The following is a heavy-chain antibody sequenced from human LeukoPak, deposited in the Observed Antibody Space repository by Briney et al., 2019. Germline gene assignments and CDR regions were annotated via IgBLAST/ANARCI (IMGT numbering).Heavy chain of an antibody. V-gene: IGHV3-30*18. CDR2: ISYDGSNK. Sequence: PGGSLRLSCAASGFTFSSYGVHWVRQAPGKGLEWVAVISYDGSNKYYADSVKGRFTISRDNSKNTLYLQMNSLRAEDTAVYYCAKVAGIRTTAFDYWGQGTLVTVSS. CDR3: AKVAGIRTTAFDY. D-gene: IGHD1-14*01. CDR1: GFTFSSYG. J-gene: IGHJ4*02.